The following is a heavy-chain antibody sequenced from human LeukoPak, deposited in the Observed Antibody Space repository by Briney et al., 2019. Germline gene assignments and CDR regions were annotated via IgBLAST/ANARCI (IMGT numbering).Heavy chain of an antibody. CDR2: ISSSSSYI. CDR1: GFTFSSYR. V-gene: IGHV3-21*01. D-gene: IGHD1-26*01. J-gene: IGHJ4*02. CDR3: ARHSGIKSFDY. Sequence: PGGSLRLSCAASGFTFSSYRMNWVRQAPGKGLEWVSSISSSSSYIYYADSVKGRFTISRDNAKNPLYLQMNSLRAEDTAVYYCARHSGIKSFDYWGQGTLVTVSS.